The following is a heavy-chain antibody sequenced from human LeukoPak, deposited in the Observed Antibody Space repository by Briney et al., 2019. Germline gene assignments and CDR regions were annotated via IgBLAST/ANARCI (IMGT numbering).Heavy chain of an antibody. D-gene: IGHD6-19*01. V-gene: IGHV5-51*01. CDR1: GYSFTTYW. Sequence: GESLKISCKGSGYSFTTYWIGWVRQMPGKGLESLGIIYPGDSDTKYNPSFQGQVTISADKSISTACLRWSSLKTSDTAMYYCVRLDSSGWYYFDSWGQGTLVTVSS. J-gene: IGHJ4*02. CDR3: VRLDSSGWYYFDS. CDR2: IYPGDSDT.